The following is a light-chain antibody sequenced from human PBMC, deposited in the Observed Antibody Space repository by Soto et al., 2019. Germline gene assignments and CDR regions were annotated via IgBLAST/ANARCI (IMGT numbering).Light chain of an antibody. V-gene: IGKV3-20*01. J-gene: IGKJ4*01. CDR2: GAS. Sequence: EIVLTQSPGTLSLSPGERATLSCRASQSVSSSYLDWYQQKPGQAPRLLIYGASSRATGIPDRFSGSGSGTDFTLTISKLEPEDFAVYYCQQYGSSPLTCGGGTKVAIK. CDR1: QSVSSSY. CDR3: QQYGSSPLT.